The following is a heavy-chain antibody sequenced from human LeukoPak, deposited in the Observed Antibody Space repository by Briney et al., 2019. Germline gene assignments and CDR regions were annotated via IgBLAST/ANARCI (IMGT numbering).Heavy chain of an antibody. CDR2: IHISGRT. J-gene: IGHJ6*03. CDR3: AKEVVGLRYYMDV. Sequence: SETLSLTCTVSGYSISSGYYWGWIRQPPGKGLEWIGYIHISGRTNSNPALKSRVTISVDTSKNQLFLKLTSVTVADTAVYYCAKEVVGLRYYMDVWGKGTTVTVSS. V-gene: IGHV4-61*01. CDR1: GYSISSGYY. D-gene: IGHD3-22*01.